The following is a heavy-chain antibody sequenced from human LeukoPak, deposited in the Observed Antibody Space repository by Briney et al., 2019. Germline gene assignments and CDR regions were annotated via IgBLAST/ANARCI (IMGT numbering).Heavy chain of an antibody. V-gene: IGHV1-2*02. CDR2: INPNSGGT. CDR3: AKPNSVVGS. Sequence: ASVKVSCKASGYTFTGYYMHWVRQAPGQGLEWMGWINPNSGGTNYAQDFHGRVTMTRDTSISTAYMELSRLRSDDTAVYYCAKPNSVVGSWGQGTLVTVSS. CDR1: GYTFTGYY. D-gene: IGHD4-23*01. J-gene: IGHJ5*02.